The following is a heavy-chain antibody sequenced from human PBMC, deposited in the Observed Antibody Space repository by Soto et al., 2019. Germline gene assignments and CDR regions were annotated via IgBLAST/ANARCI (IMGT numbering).Heavy chain of an antibody. CDR2: ISAYNGNT. D-gene: IGHD2-2*01. V-gene: IGHV1-18*01. J-gene: IGHJ6*02. CDR1: GYTFTSYG. CDR3: AGGTISTSHYYYYGMDV. Sequence: QVQLVQSGAEVKKPGASVKVSCKASGYTFTSYGISWVRQAPAQGLEWMGWISAYNGNTNYAQKLQGRVTMTTDTSTSTAYMELRSLRSDDTAVYYCAGGTISTSHYYYYGMDVWGQGTTVTVSS.